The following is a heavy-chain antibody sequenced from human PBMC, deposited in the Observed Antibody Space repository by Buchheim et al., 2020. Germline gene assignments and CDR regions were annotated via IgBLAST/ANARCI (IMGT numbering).Heavy chain of an antibody. CDR2: ISSSSSTI. V-gene: IGHV3-48*01. CDR1: GFTFSSYS. J-gene: IGHJ4*02. CDR3: ARDSGYSSSWYSFFPSDY. D-gene: IGHD6-13*01. Sequence: EVQLVESGGGLVQPGGSLRLSCAASGFTFSSYSMNWVRQAPGKGLEWVSYISSSSSTIYYADSVKGRFTISRDNAKNSLYLQMNSLRAEDTAVYYCARDSGYSSSWYSFFPSDYWGQGTL.